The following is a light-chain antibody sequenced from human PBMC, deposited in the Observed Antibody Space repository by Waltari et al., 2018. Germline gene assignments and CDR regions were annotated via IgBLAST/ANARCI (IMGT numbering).Light chain of an antibody. CDR2: DVT. J-gene: IGLJ3*02. Sequence: QSAPTQPASVSGSPGQSNTISCTGTNSDVGRYNLVSWYQQHPDKAPKLIIYDVTERPSGVSDRLSGSKSGNTASLTISGLQAEDEADYYCCSYAGSFTWVFGGGTKLTVL. CDR1: NSDVGRYNL. V-gene: IGLV2-23*02. CDR3: CSYAGSFTWV.